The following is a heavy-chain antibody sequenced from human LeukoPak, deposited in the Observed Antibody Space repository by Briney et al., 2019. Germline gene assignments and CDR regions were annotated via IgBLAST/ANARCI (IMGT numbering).Heavy chain of an antibody. J-gene: IGHJ4*02. V-gene: IGHV4-39*01. CDR3: ARQTARGLWAFDS. CDR1: VASISSADHW. D-gene: IGHD1-1*01. CDR2: IYHSGSI. Sequence: PSETLSLTCSVSVASISSADHWWAWIRQSPGMGLEWIGSIYHSGSIYYNPSLKSRLTISVATSRNQFSMRLNSLTAAETAVYYCARQTARGLWAFDSWGQGSLVTVTS.